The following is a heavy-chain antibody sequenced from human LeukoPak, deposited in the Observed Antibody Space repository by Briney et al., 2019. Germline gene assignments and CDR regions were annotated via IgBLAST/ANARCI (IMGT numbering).Heavy chain of an antibody. J-gene: IGHJ4*02. V-gene: IGHV1-2*02. Sequence: ASVKVSCKASGYPFTGYYMHWFGQAPGQGPEGMGWINPNSGGANYAQIFQGRVTMTRDTSISTVYMQLSGLRSDDTAVYYCARHIDSSGYYYLFDYWGQGTLVTVSS. CDR2: INPNSGGA. CDR1: GYPFTGYY. D-gene: IGHD3-22*01. CDR3: ARHIDSSGYYYLFDY.